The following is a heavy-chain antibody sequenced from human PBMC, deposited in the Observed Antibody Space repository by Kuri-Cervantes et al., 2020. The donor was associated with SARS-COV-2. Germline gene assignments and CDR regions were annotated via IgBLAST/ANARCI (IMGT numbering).Heavy chain of an antibody. CDR1: GFPFGDYA. V-gene: IGHV3-73*01. J-gene: IGHJ4*02. CDR2: VRGKANNYAT. CDR3: TTLIDY. Sequence: GGSLRLSCTASGFPFGDYAIHWVRQGSGEGLEWVGRVRGKANNYATAYAASVKGRFTISRDDSKNMAYLQMNSLKTEDTAVYYCTTLIDYWGQGALVTVSS.